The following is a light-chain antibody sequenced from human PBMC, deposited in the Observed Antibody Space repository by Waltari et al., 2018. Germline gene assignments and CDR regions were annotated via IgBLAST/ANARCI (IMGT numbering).Light chain of an antibody. CDR3: QQYTNWPPAIT. CDR1: QSVSTH. CDR2: AAS. Sequence: EIVMTQSPATLSVSPGERVTLSCRASQSVSTHLAWYQQKPGQAPRLLIFAASTRTTGIPARFSGSGSGTEFTLTISSLQSEDFAFYYCQQYTNWPPAITFGQGTRLEIK. J-gene: IGKJ5*01. V-gene: IGKV3-15*01.